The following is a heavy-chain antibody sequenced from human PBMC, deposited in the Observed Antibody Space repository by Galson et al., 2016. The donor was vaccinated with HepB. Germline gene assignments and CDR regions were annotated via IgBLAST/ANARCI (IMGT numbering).Heavy chain of an antibody. V-gene: IGHV4-59*01. CDR1: GGSITTYY. Sequence: ETLSLTCTVSGGSITTYYWSWIRQPPGKGLEWLAYIYYTGSTNYNPSLKSRVTISIDTSKNQFSLRLTSVTTADTAVYFCASHLHGSGSSSYFDYWGPGTLVTVSS. D-gene: IGHD3-10*01. J-gene: IGHJ4*02. CDR3: ASHLHGSGSSSYFDY. CDR2: IYYTGST.